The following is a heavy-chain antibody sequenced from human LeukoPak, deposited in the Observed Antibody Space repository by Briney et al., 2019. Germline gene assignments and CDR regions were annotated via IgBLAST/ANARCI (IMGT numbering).Heavy chain of an antibody. Sequence: GGSVTVSCKASGYTFTSYDMNWVRQAAGQGLEWMGWMKPNRGNTDYAQKVQGRVTMTRNSSIRTAYMELSSLRSEDTAVYYCARNLDTSGGDYMYVWGKGTPVSVSS. CDR2: MKPNRGNT. V-gene: IGHV1-8*01. CDR3: ARNLDTSGGDYMYV. D-gene: IGHD6-19*01. J-gene: IGHJ6*03. CDR1: GYTFTSYD.